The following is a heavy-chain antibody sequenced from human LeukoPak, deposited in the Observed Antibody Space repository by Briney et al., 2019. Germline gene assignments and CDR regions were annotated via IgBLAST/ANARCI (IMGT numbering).Heavy chain of an antibody. Sequence: GGSLRLSCAASGFTVSSNYMSWVRQAPGKGLEWVSGIGAGGTFTYYADSVKGRFTISRDNSRNTLYLQMNSLRADDTAVYYCAKGGGGGCASRLADWGQGTRVTVSS. J-gene: IGHJ4*02. CDR1: GFTVSSNY. D-gene: IGHD2-15*01. CDR2: IGAGGTFT. V-gene: IGHV3-23*01. CDR3: AKGGGGGCASRLAD.